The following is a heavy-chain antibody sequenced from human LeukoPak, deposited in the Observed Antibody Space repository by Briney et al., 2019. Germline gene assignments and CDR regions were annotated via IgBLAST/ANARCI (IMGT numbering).Heavy chain of an antibody. CDR3: ARHEAQDFDY. CDR2: IYYSGTT. CDR1: GGSISSSNYY. Sequence: SETLSLTCTVSGGSISSSNYYWGWIRQPPGKGLEWIGSIYYSGTTHYSSSLKSRVVISVDTSKNQFSLKLSSVTATDTAVYYYARHEAQDFDYWGQGTLVTVSS. J-gene: IGHJ4*02. V-gene: IGHV4-39*01.